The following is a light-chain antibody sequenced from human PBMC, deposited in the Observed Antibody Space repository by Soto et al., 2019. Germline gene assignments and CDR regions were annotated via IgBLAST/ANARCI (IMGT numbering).Light chain of an antibody. CDR1: QSVSGT. CDR3: QQYSTWPLS. Sequence: EVVMTQSPATLSVSPGERATLTCRASQSVSGTLAWYQQKPGQAPRLLIYGASTRATGIPARFSGSGSGTEFTLTISSLQSEDVAVYYCQQYSTWPLSFGGGTKVEIK. J-gene: IGKJ4*01. CDR2: GAS. V-gene: IGKV3-15*01.